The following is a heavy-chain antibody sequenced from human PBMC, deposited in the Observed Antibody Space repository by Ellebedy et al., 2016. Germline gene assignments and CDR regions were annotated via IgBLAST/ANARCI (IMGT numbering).Heavy chain of an antibody. CDR1: GYTFTSYG. CDR2: ISAYNGNT. J-gene: IGHJ6*03. Sequence: ASVKVSCXASGYTFTSYGISWVRQAPGQGLEWMGWISAYNGNTNYAQKLQGRVTMTTDTSTSTAYMELRSLRSDDTAVYYCARGGPSGFWKPSYYYMDVWGKGTTVTVSS. V-gene: IGHV1-18*01. D-gene: IGHD3-3*01. CDR3: ARGGPSGFWKPSYYYMDV.